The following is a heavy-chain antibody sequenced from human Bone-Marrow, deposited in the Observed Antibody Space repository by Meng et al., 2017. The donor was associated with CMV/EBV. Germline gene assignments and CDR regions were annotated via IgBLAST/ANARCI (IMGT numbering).Heavy chain of an antibody. CDR2: ISSSSGYM. Sequence: GGSLRLSCAASGFTFRSYNMIWVRQAPGKGLEWVSSISSSSGYMYYADSVKGRFTISRDNAKKSLYLQMNSLRAEDTAVYFCARDRKAQAYDFWTTYYTFYYYGMDVWGQGTTVTVSS. CDR1: GFTFRSYN. CDR3: ARDRKAQAYDFWTTYYTFYYYGMDV. D-gene: IGHD3-3*01. V-gene: IGHV3-21*01. J-gene: IGHJ6*02.